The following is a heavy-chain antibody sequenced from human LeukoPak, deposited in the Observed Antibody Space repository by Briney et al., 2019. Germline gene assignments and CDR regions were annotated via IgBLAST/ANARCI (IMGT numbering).Heavy chain of an antibody. V-gene: IGHV4-61*02. D-gene: IGHD3-10*01. CDR2: IYTTGNT. CDR1: GGSISSGTYY. CDR3: ARLGYDGSGSFYLDY. Sequence: SETLSLTCTVSGGSISSGTYYWSWIRRPAGKGLEWIGRIYTTGNTKYSPSLESRVTISVDTSKNQFSLKLSSVTAADTAVYYCARLGYDGSGSFYLDYWGQGTLVTVSS. J-gene: IGHJ4*02.